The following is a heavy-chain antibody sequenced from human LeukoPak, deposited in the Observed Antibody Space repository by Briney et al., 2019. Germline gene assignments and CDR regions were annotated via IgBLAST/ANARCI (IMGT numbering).Heavy chain of an antibody. V-gene: IGHV3-30-3*01. Sequence: GGSLRLSCAASGFTVGNNHMNWVRQAPGKGLEWVAVISYDGSNKHYADFVKGRFTISRDNSKNTLYLQMNSLRAEDTAVYYCARHGARATNYYYYMDVWGKGTTVTVSS. CDR2: ISYDGSNK. CDR1: GFTVGNNH. J-gene: IGHJ6*03. CDR3: ARHGARATNYYYYMDV. D-gene: IGHD1-26*01.